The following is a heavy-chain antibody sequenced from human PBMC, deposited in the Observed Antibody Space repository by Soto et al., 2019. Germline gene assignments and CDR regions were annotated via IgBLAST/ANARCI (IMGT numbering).Heavy chain of an antibody. Sequence: SETLSLTCTVSGGSISSYYWSWIRQPPGKGLEWIGYIYYSGSTNYNPSLKSRVTISVDTSKNQFSLKLSSVTAADTAVYYCARNYYGSGSYYHYYYGMDVWGQGTTVTVSS. D-gene: IGHD3-10*01. V-gene: IGHV4-59*01. CDR2: IYYSGST. J-gene: IGHJ6*02. CDR3: ARNYYGSGSYYHYYYGMDV. CDR1: GGSISSYY.